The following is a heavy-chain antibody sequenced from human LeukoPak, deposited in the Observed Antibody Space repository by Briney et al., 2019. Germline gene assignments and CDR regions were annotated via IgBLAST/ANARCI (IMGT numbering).Heavy chain of an antibody. CDR3: ARFTPQGYGWGGYNRFDP. J-gene: IGHJ5*02. CDR2: IYFSGST. V-gene: IGHV4-59*01. D-gene: IGHD3-16*01. Sequence: PSETLSLTCTVSGASISSNCWNWIRQPPGKGLEWVGSIYFSGSTNYNPSRKSRVNISLDTSKNQFSLNLTSVTAADTAVYYCARFTPQGYGWGGYNRFDPWGQGTLVTVSS. CDR1: GASISSNC.